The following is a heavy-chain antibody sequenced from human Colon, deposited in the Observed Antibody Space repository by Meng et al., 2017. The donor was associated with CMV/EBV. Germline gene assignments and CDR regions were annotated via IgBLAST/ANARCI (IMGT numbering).Heavy chain of an antibody. V-gene: IGHV3-21*01. D-gene: IGHD1-26*01. CDR1: GFTFNSYS. CDR2: ISSSSSDI. Sequence: GGSLRLSCAPSGFTFNSYSMNWVRQAPGKGLEWVSFISSSSSDIQYADSVQGRFTISRDNAKNSLYLRMDSLRAEDTAVYYCARGGYSGSWIIEYWGQGTLVTVSS. CDR3: ARGGYSGSWIIEY. J-gene: IGHJ4*02.